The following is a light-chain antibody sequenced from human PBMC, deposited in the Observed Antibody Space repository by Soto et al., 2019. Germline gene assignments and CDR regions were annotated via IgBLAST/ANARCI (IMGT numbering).Light chain of an antibody. J-gene: IGKJ4*01. CDR1: QSVSSY. CDR3: HQYNTWPPLT. V-gene: IGKV3-15*01. Sequence: EIVMTQSPATLSVSPGERATLSCRASQSVSSYLAWYQRKPGQAPRLLIYGASTRATGIPARFSGSGSGTEFTLTISSLQSEDFAVYYCHQYNTWPPLTFGGGTKVEIK. CDR2: GAS.